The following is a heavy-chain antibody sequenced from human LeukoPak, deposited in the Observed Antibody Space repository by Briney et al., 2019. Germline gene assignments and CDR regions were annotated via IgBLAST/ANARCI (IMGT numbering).Heavy chain of an antibody. Sequence: ASVKVSCKASGYTFTGYYMHWVRQAPGQGLEWMGWINPNSGGTNYAQKFQGWVTMTRDTSISTAYMELSSLRSEDTAVCYCARDPRITNYNNWFDPWGQGTLVTVSS. CDR3: ARDPRITNYNNWFDP. CDR1: GYTFTGYY. D-gene: IGHD3-10*01. CDR2: INPNSGGT. J-gene: IGHJ5*02. V-gene: IGHV1-2*04.